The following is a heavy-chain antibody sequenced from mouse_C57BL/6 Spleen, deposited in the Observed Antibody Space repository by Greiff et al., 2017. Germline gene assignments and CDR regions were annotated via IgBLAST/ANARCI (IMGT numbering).Heavy chain of an antibody. Sequence: QVQLKQPGAELVKPGASVKLSCKASGYTFTSYWMQWVKQRPGQGLEWIGEIDPSDSYTNYTQKFKGKATLTVDTSSSTAYMQLSSLTSEDSAVYYCARWDYWGQGTTLTVSS. V-gene: IGHV1-50*01. CDR1: GYTFTSYW. CDR2: IDPSDSYT. J-gene: IGHJ2*01. CDR3: ARWDY.